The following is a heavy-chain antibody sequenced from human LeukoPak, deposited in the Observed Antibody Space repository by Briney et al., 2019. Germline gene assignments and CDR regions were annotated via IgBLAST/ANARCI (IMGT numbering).Heavy chain of an antibody. J-gene: IGHJ4*02. CDR1: GYTFNAYY. CDR3: ARGERDGDLDS. V-gene: IGHV1-2*02. D-gene: IGHD4-17*01. CDR2: INPKIGST. Sequence: ASVTVSCKASGYTFNAYYIHWVRQAPGQGLEWMGWINPKIGSTNSAQKIQGRVTMTRDTSINTTYRELSSLRSDDTAVYYCARGERDGDLDSWGQGTLVTVSS.